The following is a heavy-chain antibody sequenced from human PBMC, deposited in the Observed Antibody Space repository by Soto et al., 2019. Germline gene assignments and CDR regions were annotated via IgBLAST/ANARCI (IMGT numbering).Heavy chain of an antibody. J-gene: IGHJ3*02. Sequence: SETLSLTCTVSGVSISSYYWSWIRQPPGKGLEWIGYIYYSGSTNYNPSLKSRVTISVDTSKNQFSLKLSSVTAADTAVYYCARRKIFGVVTNMWVDAFDIWGQGTMVTVSS. CDR2: IYYSGST. V-gene: IGHV4-59*08. CDR1: GVSISSYY. CDR3: ARRKIFGVVTNMWVDAFDI. D-gene: IGHD3-3*01.